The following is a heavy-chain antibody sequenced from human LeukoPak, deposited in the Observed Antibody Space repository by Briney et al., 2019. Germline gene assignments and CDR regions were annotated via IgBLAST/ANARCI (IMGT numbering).Heavy chain of an antibody. J-gene: IGHJ3*02. Sequence: GSSVKVSCKASGYTFTGYYMHWVRQAPGQGLEWMGWINPNSGGTNYAQTFQGRVTMTRDTSISTAYMELSRLRSDDTAVYYCARESPDDAFDIWGQGTMVTVSS. CDR2: INPNSGGT. CDR1: GYTFTGYY. V-gene: IGHV1-2*02. CDR3: ARESPDDAFDI.